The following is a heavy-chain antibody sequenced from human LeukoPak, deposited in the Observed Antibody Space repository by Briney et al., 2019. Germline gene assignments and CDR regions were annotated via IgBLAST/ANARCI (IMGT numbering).Heavy chain of an antibody. J-gene: IGHJ4*02. CDR2: ISGSGGGT. Sequence: PGGSLRLSCAASGFTFSSYGMSWVRQAPGKGLERVSAISGSGGGTYYADSVKGRFTISRDNSKNTLYLQMNSLRAEDTAVYYCAKWGQYSGSYKRQLYFDYWGQGTLVTVSS. CDR1: GFTFSSYG. CDR3: AKWGQYSGSYKRQLYFDY. V-gene: IGHV3-23*01. D-gene: IGHD1-26*01.